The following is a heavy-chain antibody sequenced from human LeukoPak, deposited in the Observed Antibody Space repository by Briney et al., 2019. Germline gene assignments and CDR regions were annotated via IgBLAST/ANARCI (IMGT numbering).Heavy chain of an antibody. Sequence: GGSLRLSCAASGFTFSSYSMIWVRQAPGKGLEWVSSISSSSSYIYYADSVKGRFTISRDNAKNSLYLQMNSLRAEDTAVYYCARVTRDIVVVPAAIVWYYYYGMDVWGQGTTVTVSS. CDR2: ISSSSSYI. V-gene: IGHV3-21*01. J-gene: IGHJ6*02. D-gene: IGHD2-2*02. CDR1: GFTFSSYS. CDR3: ARVTRDIVVVPAAIVWYYYYGMDV.